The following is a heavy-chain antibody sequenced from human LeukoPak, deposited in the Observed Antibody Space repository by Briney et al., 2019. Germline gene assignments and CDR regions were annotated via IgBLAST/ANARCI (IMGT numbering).Heavy chain of an antibody. CDR1: GFTFSSYW. V-gene: IGHV3-21*01. J-gene: IGHJ4*02. CDR2: ISSSSSYI. CDR3: ASSSSGWSVDY. Sequence: GGSLRLSCAASGFTFSSYWMSWVRQAPGKGLEWVSSISSSSSYIYYADSVKGRFTISRDNAKNSLYLQMNSLRAEDTAVYYCASSSSGWSVDYWGQGTLVTVSS. D-gene: IGHD6-19*01.